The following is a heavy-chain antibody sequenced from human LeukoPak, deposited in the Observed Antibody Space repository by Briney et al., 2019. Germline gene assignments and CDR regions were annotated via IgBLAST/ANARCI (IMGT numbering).Heavy chain of an antibody. J-gene: IGHJ4*02. Sequence: GGSLRLSCAASGFTFNMYWMTWVRQAPGKGLESVAYINKDGSDKYYVDSVKGRFTISRDNSKNTLYLQMNSLRAEDTAVYYCAKAAYIVVVVAPLDYWGQGTLVTVSS. V-gene: IGHV3-7*01. CDR3: AKAAYIVVVVAPLDY. CDR1: GFTFNMYW. D-gene: IGHD2-15*01. CDR2: INKDGSDK.